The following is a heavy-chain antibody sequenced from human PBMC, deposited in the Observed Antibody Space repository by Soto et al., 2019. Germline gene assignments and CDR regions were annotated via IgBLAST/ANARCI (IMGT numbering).Heavy chain of an antibody. D-gene: IGHD3-3*01. J-gene: IGHJ3*02. CDR2: FDPEDGET. CDR1: GYALTELS. Sequence: ASVKVSCKVSGYALTELSMHWVRQAPGKGLEWKGGFDPEDGETIYAQKFQGRVTMTEDTSTDTAYMELSSLRSEDTAVYYCATDVWSGYYFHKLDAFDIWGQGTMVTVSS. V-gene: IGHV1-24*01. CDR3: ATDVWSGYYFHKLDAFDI.